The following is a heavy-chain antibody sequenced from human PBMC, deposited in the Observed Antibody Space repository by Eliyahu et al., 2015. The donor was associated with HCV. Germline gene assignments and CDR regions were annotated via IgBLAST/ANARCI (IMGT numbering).Heavy chain of an antibody. CDR3: AREAFDSGSGRTYGGFDY. CDR2: IGTAGXT. V-gene: IGHV3-13*01. D-gene: IGHD3-10*01. J-gene: IGHJ4*02. Sequence: EVQLVESGGGLVQPGGSLXLSCTVSGFTFXNXDMHWVXQAKGXGLXWVSGIGTAGXTXYPDSVXGRFSISRENAKNSLYLQMNSLRAGDTAVYYCAREAFDSGSGRTYGGFDYWGEGILVTVSS. CDR1: GFTFXNXD.